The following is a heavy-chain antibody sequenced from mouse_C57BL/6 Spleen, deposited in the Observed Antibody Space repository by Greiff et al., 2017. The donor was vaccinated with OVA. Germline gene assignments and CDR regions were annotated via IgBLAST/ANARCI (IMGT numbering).Heavy chain of an antibody. CDR3: ARSDYDEGMDY. CDR1: GYTFTGYC. Sequence: QVQLQQSGPELVKPGASVKISCKASGYTFTGYCLNWVKQRPGQGLEWIGRIYPGSGNTKYNEKFKGKATVTVDKSSSTAYMQLSSLTSEDSAVEFGARSDYDEGMDYWGQGTTLTVSS. V-gene: IGHV1-84*01. D-gene: IGHD2-4*01. CDR2: IYPGSGNT. J-gene: IGHJ2*01.